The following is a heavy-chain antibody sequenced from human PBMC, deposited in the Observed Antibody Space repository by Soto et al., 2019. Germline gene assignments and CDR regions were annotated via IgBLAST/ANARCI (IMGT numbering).Heavy chain of an antibody. D-gene: IGHD3-16*01. CDR3: ASITGAFDI. V-gene: IGHV3-30-3*01. J-gene: IGHJ3*02. CDR1: GFIFSNYT. CDR2: ISYDGSNK. Sequence: QVQLVESGGGVVQPGRSLRLSCAASGFIFSNYTMHWVRQAPGKGLEWVAVISYDGSNKLYADSVKGRFTISKDNSKNTLDLQMNSLRAEDTAVYYCASITGAFDIWGQGTMVTVSS.